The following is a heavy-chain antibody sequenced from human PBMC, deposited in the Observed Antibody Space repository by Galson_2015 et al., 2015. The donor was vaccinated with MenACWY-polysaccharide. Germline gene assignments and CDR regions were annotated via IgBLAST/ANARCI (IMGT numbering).Heavy chain of an antibody. D-gene: IGHD3-22*01. Sequence: SLRLSCAASGFTFSTYGMHWVRQAPGKGLEWVAVITYDGSNKYYADSVKGRFTISRDNSKNTLYLQMNSLRTEDTAVYYCAKGGHYYDSSGYYPSFDYGGQGTLVTVSS. CDR1: GFTFSTYG. V-gene: IGHV3-30*18. CDR2: ITYDGSNK. J-gene: IGHJ4*02. CDR3: AKGGHYYDSSGYYPSFDY.